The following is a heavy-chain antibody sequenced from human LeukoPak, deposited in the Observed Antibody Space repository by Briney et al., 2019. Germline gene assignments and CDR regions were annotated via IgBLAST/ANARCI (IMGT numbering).Heavy chain of an antibody. CDR2: IFGSGGSA. CDR1: GFTFGSYA. CDR3: AKTTTGYSSGRYPAWPIDY. D-gene: IGHD2-15*01. J-gene: IGHJ4*02. Sequence: GGSLRLSCAASGFTFGSYAMYWVRQAPGKGLEWVSGIFGSGGSAHYADSVKGRFTISRDNSKNSVYLQMDSLRVEDTAIYYCAKTTTGYSSGRYPAWPIDYWGQGTLVTVSS. V-gene: IGHV3-23*01.